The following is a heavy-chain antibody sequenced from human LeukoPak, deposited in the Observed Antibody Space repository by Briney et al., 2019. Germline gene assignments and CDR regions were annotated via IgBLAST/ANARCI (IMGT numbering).Heavy chain of an antibody. D-gene: IGHD6-13*01. CDR3: ARDPRIAAAGTYFDY. CDR1: GYTFTSYY. V-gene: IGHV1-46*01. CDR2: INTSGGST. J-gene: IGHJ4*02. Sequence: ASVNVSCTASGYTFTSYYIHWVRHAPGQGLEWMGIINTSGGSTSYAQNFQGRVTMTGDTSTSTVYMELSSLRSEDTAVYYCARDPRIAAAGTYFDYWGQGTLVTASS.